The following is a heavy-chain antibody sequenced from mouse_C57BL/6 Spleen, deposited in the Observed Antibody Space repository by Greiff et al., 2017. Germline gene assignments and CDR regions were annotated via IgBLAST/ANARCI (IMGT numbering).Heavy chain of an antibody. CDR1: GFTFSSYG. CDR2: ISSGGSYT. J-gene: IGHJ2*01. CDR3: ARPQYYYGSSFFGY. D-gene: IGHD1-1*01. Sequence: EVQVVESGGDLVKPGGSLKLSCAASGFTFSSYGMSWVRQTPDKRLEWVATISSGGSYTYYPDSVKGRFTISRDNAKNTLYLQMSSLKSEDTAMYYCARPQYYYGSSFFGYWGQGTTLTVSS. V-gene: IGHV5-6*01.